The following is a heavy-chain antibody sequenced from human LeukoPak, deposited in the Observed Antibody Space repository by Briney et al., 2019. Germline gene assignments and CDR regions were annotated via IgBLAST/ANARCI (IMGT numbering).Heavy chain of an antibody. CDR2: INHSGST. Sequence: SETLSLTCAVYGGSFSGYYWSWIRQPPRKGLEWIGEINHSGSTNYNPSLKSRVTISVDTSKNQFSLKLSSVTAADTAVYYCARGPPGILFSWGQGTMVTVSS. CDR3: ARGPPGILFS. CDR1: GGSFSGYY. D-gene: IGHD2-15*01. V-gene: IGHV4-34*01. J-gene: IGHJ3*01.